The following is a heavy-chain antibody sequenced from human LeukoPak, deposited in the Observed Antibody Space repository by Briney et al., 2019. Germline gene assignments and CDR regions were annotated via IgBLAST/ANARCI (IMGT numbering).Heavy chain of an antibody. Sequence: GGSLRLSCAASGFTFDDYAMHWVRHAPRKGLEWVSGISWNSGSIGYADSVKGRFTISRDNAKNSLYLQMNSLRAEDTALYYCAKDASSRAYDSSGYRDYWGQGTLVTVSS. D-gene: IGHD3-22*01. J-gene: IGHJ4*02. CDR2: ISWNSGSI. CDR3: AKDASSRAYDSSGYRDY. V-gene: IGHV3-9*01. CDR1: GFTFDDYA.